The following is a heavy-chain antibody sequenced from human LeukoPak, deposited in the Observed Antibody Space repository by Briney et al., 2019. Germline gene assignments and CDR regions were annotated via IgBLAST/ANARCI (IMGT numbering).Heavy chain of an antibody. J-gene: IGHJ6*03. Sequence: PGGSLRLSCAASGFTFSSYWMSWVRQTPGKGLGWVANIKQDGSEKYYVDSVKGRFTISRDNAKNSLYLQMNSLRAEDTAVYYCARYYYDSSGYYYYYYYMDVWGKGTTVTVSS. CDR1: GFTFSSYW. V-gene: IGHV3-7*01. CDR2: IKQDGSEK. CDR3: ARYYYDSSGYYYYYYYMDV. D-gene: IGHD3-22*01.